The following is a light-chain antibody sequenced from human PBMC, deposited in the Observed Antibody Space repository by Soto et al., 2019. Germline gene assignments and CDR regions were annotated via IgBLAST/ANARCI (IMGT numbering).Light chain of an antibody. Sequence: QSVLTQPPSASGTPGQRVTISCSGSSSNIGSDYVYWYQQLPGTAPKLLMYRNDQRPSGVPDRFSGSKSGTSASLAISGLRSEAEADYYCVAWDDSLSGWLFGGGTKLTVL. CDR2: RND. CDR3: VAWDDSLSGWL. CDR1: SSNIGSDY. J-gene: IGLJ3*02. V-gene: IGLV1-47*01.